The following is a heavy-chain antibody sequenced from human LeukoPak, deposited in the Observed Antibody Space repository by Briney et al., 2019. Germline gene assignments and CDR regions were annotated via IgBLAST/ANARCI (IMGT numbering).Heavy chain of an antibody. Sequence: SETLSLTCSVSGVSISATSYYWGWIRQPAGKGLEWMGSFYYSGTTYYNPSLKSRVTISVDTSNNKFFLNLTSVTAADTAVYYCSSDALSSDFWGQGILVTVSA. J-gene: IGHJ4*02. CDR3: SSDALSSDF. V-gene: IGHV4-39*01. CDR1: GVSISATSYY. D-gene: IGHD3-16*02. CDR2: FYYSGTT.